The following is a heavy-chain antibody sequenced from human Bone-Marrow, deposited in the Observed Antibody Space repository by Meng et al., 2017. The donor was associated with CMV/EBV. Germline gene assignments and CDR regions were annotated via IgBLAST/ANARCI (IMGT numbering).Heavy chain of an antibody. Sequence: SLKISCAASGFTFSSYGMHWVRQAPGKGLEWVAFIRYDGSNKYYADSVKGRFTISRDNSKNTLYLQMNSLRAEDTAVYYCAKEFRYCSSTSCWGQGTLVTVSS. CDR1: GFTFSSYG. V-gene: IGHV3-30*02. J-gene: IGHJ1*01. D-gene: IGHD2-2*01. CDR2: IRYDGSNK. CDR3: AKEFRYCSSTSC.